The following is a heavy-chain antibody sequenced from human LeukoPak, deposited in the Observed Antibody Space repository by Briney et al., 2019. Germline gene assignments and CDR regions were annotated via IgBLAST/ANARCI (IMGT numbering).Heavy chain of an antibody. CDR1: GYTFTSYY. V-gene: IGHV1-46*01. CDR3: ARDPYGSGSSPYYGMDV. J-gene: IGHJ6*04. D-gene: IGHD3-10*01. Sequence: ASVKVSCKASGYTFTSYYMHGVRQAPGQGLEWMGIINPSGGSTSYAQKFQGRVTMTRDTSTSTVYMELSSLRSEDTAVYYCARDPYGSGSSPYYGMDVWGKGTTVTVSS. CDR2: INPSGGST.